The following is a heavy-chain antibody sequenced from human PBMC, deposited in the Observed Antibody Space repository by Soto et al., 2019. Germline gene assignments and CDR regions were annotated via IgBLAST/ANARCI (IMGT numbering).Heavy chain of an antibody. Sequence: PGGSPKPSCAAPGFTLSSYWIAWVRQAPGKGLVWVSRINGDGSNTNYADSVKDRFTISRDNAKNTLYLQMNSLRAEDTAVYYCANLWASGYWGQGTLVTVSS. CDR1: GFTLSSYW. CDR3: ANLWASGY. V-gene: IGHV3-74*01. CDR2: INGDGSNT. D-gene: IGHD3-10*01. J-gene: IGHJ4*02.